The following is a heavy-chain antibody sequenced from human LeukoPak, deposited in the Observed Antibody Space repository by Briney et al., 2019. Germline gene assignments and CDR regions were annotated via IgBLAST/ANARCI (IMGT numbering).Heavy chain of an antibody. V-gene: IGHV3-33*01. CDR2: IWYDGSNK. D-gene: IGHD2-21*02. Sequence: GGSLRLSCAASGFTFSSYGRHWVRQAPGKGLEWVAVIWYDGSNKYYADSVKGRFTISRDNSKNTLYLQMNSLRAEDTAVYYCARDRGGGDAYYYYYYGMDVWGQGTTVTASS. CDR1: GFTFSSYG. CDR3: ARDRGGGDAYYYYYYGMDV. J-gene: IGHJ6*02.